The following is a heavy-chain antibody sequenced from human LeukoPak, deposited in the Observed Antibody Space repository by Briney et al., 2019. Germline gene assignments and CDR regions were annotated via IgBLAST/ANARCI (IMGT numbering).Heavy chain of an antibody. J-gene: IGHJ3*02. CDR1: GFTFSSYS. V-gene: IGHV3-21*04. Sequence: PGGSLRLSCAASGFTFSSYSMNWVRQAPGKGLEWVSSISSSSSYIYYADSVKGRFTISRDNAKNSLYLQMNSLKTEDTAVYYCTRPAVDSSGYYYDDAFDIWGQGTMVTVSS. CDR3: TRPAVDSSGYYYDDAFDI. CDR2: ISSSSSYI. D-gene: IGHD3-22*01.